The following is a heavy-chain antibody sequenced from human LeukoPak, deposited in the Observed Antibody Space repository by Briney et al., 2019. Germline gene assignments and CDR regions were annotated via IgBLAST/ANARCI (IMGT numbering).Heavy chain of an antibody. D-gene: IGHD3-3*01. CDR2: ISGSGGST. J-gene: IGHJ4*02. Sequence: GGSLRLSCAASGFTFSSHAMSWVRQAPGKGLEWVSAISGSGGSTYYADSVKGRFTISRDNSKNTLYLQMNSLRAEDTAVYYCAKDYFWSGYHDYWGQGTLVTVSS. CDR3: AKDYFWSGYHDY. V-gene: IGHV3-23*01. CDR1: GFTFSSHA.